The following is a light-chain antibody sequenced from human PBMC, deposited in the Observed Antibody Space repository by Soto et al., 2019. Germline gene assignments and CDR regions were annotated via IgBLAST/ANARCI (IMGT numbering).Light chain of an antibody. V-gene: IGLV2-11*01. CDR3: CSYAGSYTLV. CDR1: SSDVGGYNY. CDR2: DVS. J-gene: IGLJ3*02. Sequence: QSALTQPRSVSGSPGQSVTISCTGTSSDVGGYNYVSWYQQHPGKAPKLMIYDVSKRPSGVPDRFSGSKSGNTASLTISGLKGEDEADFYCCSYAGSYTLVFGGGTKVTVL.